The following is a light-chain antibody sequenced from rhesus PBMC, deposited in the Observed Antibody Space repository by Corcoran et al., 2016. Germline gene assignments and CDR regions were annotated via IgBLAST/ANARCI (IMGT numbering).Light chain of an antibody. CDR3: QQSFGVPPT. J-gene: IGKJ4*01. V-gene: IGKV1-74*01. CDR2: KAS. CDR1: ENVNNQ. Sequence: DIQMTQSPSSLSASIGDRVTITCRASENVNNQLNWYQQKPGKAPKFLIYKASNLQDGVPSRFSGSGSGTDYTFTISSLQAEDVATYSCQQSFGVPPTFGGGTKVDLK.